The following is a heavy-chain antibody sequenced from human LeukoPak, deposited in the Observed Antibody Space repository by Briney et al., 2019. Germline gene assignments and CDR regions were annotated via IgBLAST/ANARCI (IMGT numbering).Heavy chain of an antibody. CDR3: AIYQPLGFALDY. D-gene: IGHD3-16*01. CDR1: GYTFTNYG. Sequence: ASVKVSCKASGYTFTNYGISWVRQAPGQGLEWMGWISGYNGDTNYAQMLQGRVTMTTDTSTSTAYMELRSLRSDDTAVYYCAIYQPLGFALDYWGQGTLVTVSS. V-gene: IGHV1-18*01. CDR2: ISGYNGDT. J-gene: IGHJ4*02.